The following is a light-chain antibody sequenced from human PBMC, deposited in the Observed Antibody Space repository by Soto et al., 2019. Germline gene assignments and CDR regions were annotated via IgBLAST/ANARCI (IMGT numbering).Light chain of an antibody. V-gene: IGKV3-20*01. J-gene: IGKJ1*01. Sequence: EMLFTQSPSSLSLSPGERATLSCRASQSVSSYLAWYQQKPGQAPRLLIYDASSRPTGIPDRFSGSGSGTDFTLTISSLEPEDFAVYYCHHYGTSPPWTFGQGTKVDI. CDR3: HHYGTSPPWT. CDR1: QSVSSY. CDR2: DAS.